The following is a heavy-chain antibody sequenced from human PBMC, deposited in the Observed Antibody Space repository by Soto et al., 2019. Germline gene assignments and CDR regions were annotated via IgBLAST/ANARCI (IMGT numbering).Heavy chain of an antibody. CDR1: GFTFSSYA. J-gene: IGHJ6*04. V-gene: IGHV3-30-3*01. Sequence: QVQLVESGGGVVQPGRSLRLSCAASGFTFSSYAMHWVRQAPGKGLEWVAVISYDGSNKYYADSVKGRFTISRDNSKNTLXXRXNXXRAEDTAVYYGARDEQPVYCISTSCYRYYYYGMDVWGNAPTVTVAS. CDR3: ARDEQPVYCISTSCYRYYYYGMDV. D-gene: IGHD2-2*01. CDR2: ISYDGSNK.